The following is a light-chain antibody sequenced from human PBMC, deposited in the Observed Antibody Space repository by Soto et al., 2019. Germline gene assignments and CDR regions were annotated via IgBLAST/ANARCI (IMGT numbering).Light chain of an antibody. J-gene: IGLJ3*02. CDR1: SSDVGAYNY. CDR2: DVS. V-gene: IGLV2-11*01. Sequence: QSALTQPRSVSGSPGQSVTISCTGTSSDVGAYNYVSWYQQHPGKVPKLMSYDVSRRPSGVPDRFSGSKSGTTASLTISGLQAGDEADYYCCSYAGSYTLVFGGGTKLTVL. CDR3: CSYAGSYTLV.